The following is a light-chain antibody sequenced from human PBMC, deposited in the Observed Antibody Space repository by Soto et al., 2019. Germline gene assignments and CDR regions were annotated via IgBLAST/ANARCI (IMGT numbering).Light chain of an antibody. V-gene: IGKV3-15*01. CDR2: GAS. Sequence: EIVMTQSPATLSVSPGERSTLXXRASQSVSTNVAWYQQIPGQTPRXLIYGASTRATGIPVRFSGSGSGTEFTLTISSLQSEDFAVYYCHQYEDGPYTFGQGTKVDI. CDR3: HQYEDGPYT. J-gene: IGKJ2*01. CDR1: QSVSTN.